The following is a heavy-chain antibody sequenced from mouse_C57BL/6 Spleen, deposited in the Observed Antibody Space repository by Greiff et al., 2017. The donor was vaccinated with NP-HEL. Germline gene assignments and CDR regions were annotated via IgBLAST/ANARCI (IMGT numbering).Heavy chain of an antibody. V-gene: IGHV5-17*01. D-gene: IGHD2-4*01. CDR2: ISSGSSTI. J-gene: IGHJ3*01. CDR3: ARGRYDYDPWFAY. CDR1: GFTFSDYG. Sequence: EVKVVESGGGLVKPGGSLKLSCAASGFTFSDYGMHWVRQAPEKGLEWVAYISSGSSTIYYADTVKGRFTISRDNAKNTLFLQMTSLRSEDTAMYYCARGRYDYDPWFAYWGQGTLVTVSA.